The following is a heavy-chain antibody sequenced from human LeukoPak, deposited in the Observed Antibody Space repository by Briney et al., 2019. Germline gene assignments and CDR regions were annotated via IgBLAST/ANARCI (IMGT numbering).Heavy chain of an antibody. J-gene: IGHJ6*02. CDR2: ISGSGGST. CDR1: GFTFSSYA. CDR3: ARSSSWYDVYYYGMDV. V-gene: IGHV3-23*01. D-gene: IGHD6-13*01. Sequence: GGSLRLSCAASGFTFSSYAMSWVRQAPGKGLEWVSAISGSGGSTYYADSVKGRFTISRDNSKNTLYLQMNSLRAEDTAVYYCARSSSWYDVYYYGMDVWGQGTTVTVSS.